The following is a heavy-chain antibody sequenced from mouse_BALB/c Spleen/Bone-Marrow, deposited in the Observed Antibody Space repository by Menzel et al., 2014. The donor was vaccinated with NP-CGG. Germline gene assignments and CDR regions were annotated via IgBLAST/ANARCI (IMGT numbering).Heavy chain of an antibody. CDR1: GFNIKDTY. J-gene: IGHJ2*01. Sequence: EVQLQQSGAELVKPGASVKLSCTASGFNIKDTYMHWVKQRPEQGLEWIGRIDPASGNTKYDPKFQGKATITADTSSNTAYLQLSSLTSEDTAVYYCARYDYGVYFDYWGQGTTLTVSS. V-gene: IGHV14-3*02. CDR2: IDPASGNT. CDR3: ARYDYGVYFDY. D-gene: IGHD2-4*01.